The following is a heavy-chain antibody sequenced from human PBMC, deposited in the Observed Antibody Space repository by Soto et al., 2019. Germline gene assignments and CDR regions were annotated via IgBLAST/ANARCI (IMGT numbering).Heavy chain of an antibody. CDR1: GFSFSSYG. J-gene: IGHJ4*02. Sequence: QVQLVESGGGVVQPGRSLRLSCAASGFSFSSYGMQWVRQAQGKGLEWVAVISYDGSKKYYADSVKDRFTISRDNSKNTLYLQMNSLSADDTAVYYCVAGQYFFDYCGQGTLVTVSS. CDR2: ISYDGSKK. CDR3: VAGQYFFDY. V-gene: IGHV3-30*03. D-gene: IGHD6-19*01.